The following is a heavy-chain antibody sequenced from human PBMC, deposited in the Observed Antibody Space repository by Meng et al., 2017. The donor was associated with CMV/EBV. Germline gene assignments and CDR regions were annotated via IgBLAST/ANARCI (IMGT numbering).Heavy chain of an antibody. J-gene: IGHJ4*02. Sequence: GESLRLSCAASGFTFSSYAMSWVRQAPGKGLEWVSAISGSGGSTYYADSVKGRFTISRDNSKNTLYLQMNSLRAEDTAVYYCAKVGERRGYSGFHDYWGQGTLVTVSS. D-gene: IGHD5-12*01. CDR3: AKVGERRGYSGFHDY. CDR2: ISGSGGST. CDR1: GFTFSSYA. V-gene: IGHV3-23*01.